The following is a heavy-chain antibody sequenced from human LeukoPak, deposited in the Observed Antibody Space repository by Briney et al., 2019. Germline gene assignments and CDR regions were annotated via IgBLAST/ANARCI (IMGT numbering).Heavy chain of an antibody. J-gene: IGHJ4*02. CDR1: GYSISSGYY. D-gene: IGHD3-10*01. CDR2: IYHSGST. CDR3: ARGTGVRKSIDY. Sequence: SETLSLTCAVSGYSISSGYYWGWIRQPPGKGLEWIGSIYHSGSTNYNPSLKSRVTISVDTSKNQFSLKLSSVTAADTAVYYCARGTGVRKSIDYWGQGTLVTVSS. V-gene: IGHV4-38-2*01.